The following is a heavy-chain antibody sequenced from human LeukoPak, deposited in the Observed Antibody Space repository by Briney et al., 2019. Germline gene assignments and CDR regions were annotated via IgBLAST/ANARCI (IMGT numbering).Heavy chain of an antibody. Sequence: PSETLSLTCAVSGYSISSGYYWGWIRQPPGKGLEWIGSIYHSGSTYYNPSLKSRVTISVDTSKNQFPLKLSSVTAADTAVYYCASLTGYSSGWYIFDYWGQGTLVTVSS. D-gene: IGHD6-19*01. CDR1: GYSISSGYY. J-gene: IGHJ4*02. V-gene: IGHV4-38-2*01. CDR2: IYHSGST. CDR3: ASLTGYSSGWYIFDY.